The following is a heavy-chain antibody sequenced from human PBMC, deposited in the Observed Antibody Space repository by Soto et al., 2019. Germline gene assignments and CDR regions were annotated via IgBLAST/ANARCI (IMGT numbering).Heavy chain of an antibody. CDR2: ISSGGSTI. D-gene: IGHD1-26*01. Sequence: QVQLVESGGGLVKPGGSLRLSCAASGFTFSDYYMRWVRQAPGKGLEWVAYISSGGSTIYYADSVKGRFTISRDNSKNTLYLQMNSLRAEDTAVYYCAREAGAICNCYYYYYYGMDVWGQGTTVTVSS. V-gene: IGHV3-11*04. CDR1: GFTFSDYY. J-gene: IGHJ6*02. CDR3: AREAGAICNCYYYYYYGMDV.